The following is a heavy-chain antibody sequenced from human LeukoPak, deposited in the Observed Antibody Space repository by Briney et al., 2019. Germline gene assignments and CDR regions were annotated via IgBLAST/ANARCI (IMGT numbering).Heavy chain of an antibody. CDR2: ISSSSSYI. CDR3: ARGGGGNGNDAFDI. V-gene: IGHV3-21*01. D-gene: IGHD4-23*01. CDR1: GFTFSSYA. J-gene: IGHJ3*02. Sequence: GGSLRLSCAASGFTFSSYAMSWVRQAPGKGLEWISSISSSSSYIFYADSVKGRFNISRDNAKNSLYLQMNSLRVEDTAVYYCARGGGGNGNDAFDIRGQGTMVTVSS.